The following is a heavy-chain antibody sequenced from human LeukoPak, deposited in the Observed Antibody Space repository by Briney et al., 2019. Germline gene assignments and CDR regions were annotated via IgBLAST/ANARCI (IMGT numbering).Heavy chain of an antibody. Sequence: ASVTVSCKASVYTFTSYAMHWVRQAPGQRLEWMGWINAGNGNTKYSQKFQGRVTITRDTSASTAYMELSSLRSEDTAVYYCAARSESSGWPDYWGQGTLVTVSS. CDR3: AARSESSGWPDY. D-gene: IGHD6-19*01. CDR1: VYTFTSYA. J-gene: IGHJ4*02. CDR2: INAGNGNT. V-gene: IGHV1-3*01.